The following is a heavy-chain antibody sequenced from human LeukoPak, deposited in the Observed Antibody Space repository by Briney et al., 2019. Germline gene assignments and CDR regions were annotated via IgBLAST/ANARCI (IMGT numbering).Heavy chain of an antibody. CDR1: GFTFSSYA. V-gene: IGHV3-23*01. D-gene: IGHD3-22*01. Sequence: GGSLRLSCAASGFTFSSYAMSWVRQAPGKGLEWVSALSGSGGSTYYADSVKGRFTISRDNSKNTLYLQMNSLRAEDTAVYYCAKDTDYDSSGYYGYWGQGTLVTVSS. CDR2: LSGSGGST. J-gene: IGHJ4*02. CDR3: AKDTDYDSSGYYGY.